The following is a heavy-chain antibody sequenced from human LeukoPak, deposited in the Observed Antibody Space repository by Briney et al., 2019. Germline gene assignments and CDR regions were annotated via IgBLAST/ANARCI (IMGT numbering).Heavy chain of an antibody. J-gene: IGHJ4*02. CDR2: IIPIFGTA. D-gene: IGHD5-12*01. V-gene: IGHV1-69*13. CDR3: ARSEDIVATVPDY. CDR1: GGTFSSYA. Sequence: SVKVSCKASGGTFSSYAISWVRQAPGQGLEWMGGIIPIFGTANYAQKFQGRVTITADESTSIAYMELSSLRSEDTAVYYCARSEDIVATVPDYWGQGTLVTVSS.